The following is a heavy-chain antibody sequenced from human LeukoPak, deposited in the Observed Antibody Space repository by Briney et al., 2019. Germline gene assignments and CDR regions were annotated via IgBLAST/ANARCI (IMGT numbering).Heavy chain of an antibody. J-gene: IGHJ4*02. CDR2: VST. V-gene: IGHV4-59*01. D-gene: IGHD1-26*01. CDR3: ARDSSIVGATPVFDY. Sequence: PSETLSLTCTVSGGSINNYYWSWIRQPPGKGLEWIGYVSTNSNPSLKSRVTISEDTSKNQFSLKLSSVTAADTAVYYCARDSSIVGATPVFDYWGQGTLVTVSS. CDR1: GGSINNYY.